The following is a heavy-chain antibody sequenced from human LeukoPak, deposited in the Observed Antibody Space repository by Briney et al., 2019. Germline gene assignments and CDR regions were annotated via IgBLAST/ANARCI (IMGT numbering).Heavy chain of an antibody. CDR1: GGSISSGGYY. CDR3: ARAVDSSAFSSFQY. CDR2: IYHSGST. V-gene: IGHV4-30-2*01. Sequence: PSQTLSLTCTVSGGSISSGGYYWSWIRQPPGEGLEWIGYIYHSGSTYYNPSLKSRVTISVDRSKNQFSLKLSSVTAADTAVYYCARAVDSSAFSSFQYWGQGTLVTVSS. D-gene: IGHD3-22*01. J-gene: IGHJ1*01.